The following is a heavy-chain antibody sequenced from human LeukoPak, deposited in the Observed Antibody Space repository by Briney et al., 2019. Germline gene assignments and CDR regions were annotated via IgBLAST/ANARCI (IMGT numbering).Heavy chain of an antibody. Sequence: GGSLRLSCAASGFTVSSNYMSWVRQAAGKGLEWVSVIYSGGSTYYADSVKGRFTISRDNSKNTLYLQMNSLRAEDTAVYYCAAVMIYSSGDFSFDYWGQGTLVTVSS. D-gene: IGHD6-19*01. J-gene: IGHJ4*02. V-gene: IGHV3-53*01. CDR3: AAVMIYSSGDFSFDY. CDR2: IYSGGST. CDR1: GFTVSSNY.